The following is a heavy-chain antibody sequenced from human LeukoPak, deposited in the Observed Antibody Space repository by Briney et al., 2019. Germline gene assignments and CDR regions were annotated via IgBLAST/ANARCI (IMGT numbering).Heavy chain of an antibody. CDR1: GFTFGDYA. Sequence: GGSLRLSCTASGFTFGDYAMSWFRQAPGKGLEWVAVISDDGRIKIYGDSVKGRLTISRDNSKNTLYLQMNSLRGEDTAVYYCAELGITMIGGVWGKGTTVTISS. V-gene: IGHV3-30-3*02. D-gene: IGHD3-10*02. J-gene: IGHJ6*04. CDR2: ISDDGRIK. CDR3: AELGITMIGGV.